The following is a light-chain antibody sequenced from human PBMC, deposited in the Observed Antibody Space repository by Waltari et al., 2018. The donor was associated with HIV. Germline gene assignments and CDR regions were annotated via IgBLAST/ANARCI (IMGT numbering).Light chain of an antibody. CDR2: EVN. J-gene: IGLJ1*01. V-gene: IGLV2-8*01. Sequence: QPALTQPPSASGSPRQSVTISCPGTSRDISTHTHVSWYQQHPGRAPNLLIYEVNKRPSGVPDRFSGSKSANTASLTVSGLQVADEADYYCSSYAGNNNYVFGTGTRVTVL. CDR3: SSYAGNNNYV. CDR1: SRDISTHTH.